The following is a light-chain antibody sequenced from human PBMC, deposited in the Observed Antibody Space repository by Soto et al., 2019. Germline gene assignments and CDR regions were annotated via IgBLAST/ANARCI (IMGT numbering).Light chain of an antibody. J-gene: IGKJ2*01. V-gene: IGKV3-20*01. CDR3: PQYGSSPPDS. CDR1: QSVSSSY. Sequence: EIVLTQSPGTLSLSPGERATLSCRASQSVSSSYLAWYQQKPGQAPRLLIYGASSRATGIPDRFSGSGSGTDLTLTISRLEPEEFAVYYCPQYGSSPPDSFGQGTKLEIK. CDR2: GAS.